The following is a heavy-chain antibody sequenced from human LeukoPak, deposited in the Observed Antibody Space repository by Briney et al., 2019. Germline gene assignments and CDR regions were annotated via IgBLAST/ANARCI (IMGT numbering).Heavy chain of an antibody. CDR1: QYTFTDYA. CDR3: VRQTAGDTAEGWAKFDS. V-gene: IGHV1-3*01. Sequence: ASVKVSCKASQYTFTDYAVHWVRQAPGQRLEWMGWIDAGNGKTKYSQSFQGRVTIIRDASATTAYMELSSLTSEDTAVYYCVRQTAGDTAEGWAKFDSWGQGILVTVSS. J-gene: IGHJ5*01. CDR2: IDAGNGKT. D-gene: IGHD5-18*01.